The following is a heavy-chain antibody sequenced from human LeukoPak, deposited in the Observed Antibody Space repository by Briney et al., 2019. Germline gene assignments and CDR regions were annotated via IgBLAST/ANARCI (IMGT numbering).Heavy chain of an antibody. CDR1: GGSFSGYY. Sequence: PSEILSLTCAVYGGSFSGYYWSWIRQPPGKGLEWIGEINHSGSTNYNPSLKSRVTISVDTSKNQFSLKLSSVTAADTAVYYCARGRRITMIVVVLDYWGQGTLVTVSS. CDR3: ARGRRITMIVVVLDY. J-gene: IGHJ4*02. D-gene: IGHD3-22*01. V-gene: IGHV4-34*01. CDR2: INHSGST.